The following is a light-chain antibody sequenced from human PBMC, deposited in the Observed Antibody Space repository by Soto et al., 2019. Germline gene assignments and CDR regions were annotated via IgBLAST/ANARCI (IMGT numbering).Light chain of an antibody. CDR3: QQYVHWPPGA. CDR1: QSFSSF. J-gene: IGKJ1*01. Sequence: EIVLTQSPGTLSLSPGERATLSCRASQSFSSFLAWYQQKPGQAPRLLIYDASNRATGIPARFSGSGSGTEFTLTISSLQSEDSAVYYCQQYVHWPPGAFGQGTKVDIK. CDR2: DAS. V-gene: IGKV3D-15*01.